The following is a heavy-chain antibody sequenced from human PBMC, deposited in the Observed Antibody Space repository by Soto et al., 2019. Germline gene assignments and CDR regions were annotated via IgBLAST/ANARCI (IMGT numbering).Heavy chain of an antibody. D-gene: IGHD2-15*01. CDR2: IIPIFGTA. J-gene: IGHJ6*02. CDR3: ARDSSGGSYQSPYGMDV. Sequence: QVQLVQSGAEVKKPGSSVKVSCKASGGTFSSYAISWVRQAHGQGLEWMGGIIPIFGTANYAQKFQGRVTITADDSTSTAYMELSSLRSEDTAVYYCARDSSGGSYQSPYGMDVWGQGTTVTVSS. V-gene: IGHV1-69*12. CDR1: GGTFSSYA.